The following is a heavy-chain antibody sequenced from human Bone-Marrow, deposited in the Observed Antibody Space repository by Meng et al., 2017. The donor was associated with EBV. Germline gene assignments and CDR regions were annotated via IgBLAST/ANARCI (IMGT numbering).Heavy chain of an antibody. J-gene: IGHJ4*02. V-gene: IGHV1-2*04. Sequence: HVHLLQFVAEGKKPGASVKISFKTSDYTFRGDGFSWVRQAPGQGLEWMGWINPNSGGTNYAQKFQGWVTMTRDTSISTAYMELSRLRSDDTAVYYCARQTGLLWPFDYWGQGTLVTVFS. CDR2: INPNSGGT. CDR3: ARQTGLLWPFDY. D-gene: IGHD1-26*01. CDR1: DYTFRGDG.